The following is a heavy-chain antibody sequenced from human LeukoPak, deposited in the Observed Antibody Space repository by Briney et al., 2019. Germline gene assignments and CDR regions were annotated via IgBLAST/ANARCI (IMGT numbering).Heavy chain of an antibody. CDR2: IIGSSGTT. J-gene: IGHJ4*02. V-gene: IGHV3-23*01. D-gene: IGHD5-12*01. CDR1: GFSFNNYA. Sequence: GGSLRLSCVASGFSFNNYAMNWVRQAPGKGLEWVSLIIGSSGTTFYADSVKGRCTTSRDKSKRTLYLQMNSLRAEDTAVYYCAKGAYDYIEIAYFDYWGQGSLVTVSS. CDR3: AKGAYDYIEIAYFDY.